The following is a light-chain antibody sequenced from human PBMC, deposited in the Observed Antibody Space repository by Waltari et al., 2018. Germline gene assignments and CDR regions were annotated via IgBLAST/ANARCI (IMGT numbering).Light chain of an antibody. V-gene: IGLV1-36*01. J-gene: IGLJ3*02. CDR3: AAWDDSLNGHWV. CDR2: YDD. Sequence: QSVLTQPPSVSEAPRQRVTIPCSGSSSTLGNHAVTWYQQLPGKAPKLLIYYDDLLPSGVSDRFSGSKSGTSASLAISGLQSEDEADYYCAAWDDSLNGHWVFGGGTKLTVL. CDR1: SSTLGNHA.